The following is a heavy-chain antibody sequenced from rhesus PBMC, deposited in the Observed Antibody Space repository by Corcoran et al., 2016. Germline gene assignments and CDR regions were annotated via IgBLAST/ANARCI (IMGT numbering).Heavy chain of an antibody. CDR3: AKDRTSWSGLFGY. CDR1: GFTFSSDG. D-gene: IGHD6-13*01. CDR2: INSGGCST. Sequence: EVQLVETGGGLVQPGGSLKISCAASGFTFSSDGMSWVRQAPRKGLEWVSSINSGGCSTYYADSVKGRFTISRDNSKNTLSLQMNSLRAEDTAVYYCAKDRTSWSGLFGYWGQGVLVTVSS. V-gene: IGHV3S5*01. J-gene: IGHJ4*01.